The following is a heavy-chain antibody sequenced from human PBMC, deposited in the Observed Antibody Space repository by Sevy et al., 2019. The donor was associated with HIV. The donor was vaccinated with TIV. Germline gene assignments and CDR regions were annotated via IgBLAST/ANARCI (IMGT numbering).Heavy chain of an antibody. V-gene: IGHV4-4*07. Sequence: SETLSLTCTVSGGSISSYYWSWIRQPAGKGLEWIGRIYTSGSTNYNPSLKSRVTMSVDTSKNQFSLKLSSVTAADTAVYYCARDRIDYDILTGYYPLVGWGQGTLVTVSS. CDR3: ARDRIDYDILTGYYPLVG. CDR1: GGSISSYY. J-gene: IGHJ4*02. CDR2: IYTSGST. D-gene: IGHD3-9*01.